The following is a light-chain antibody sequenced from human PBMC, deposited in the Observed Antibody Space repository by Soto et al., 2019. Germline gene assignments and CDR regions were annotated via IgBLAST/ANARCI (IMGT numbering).Light chain of an antibody. CDR3: HQYDNWWT. CDR2: GVS. Sequence: EVVLTQSPATLSLSPGERATLSCRASESVFGYLAWYQHKPGQAPRLLIYGVSTRATGVPARFSGSGSGTDFTLTISSLQPEDFAVYYCHQYDNWWTFGQGTRLEIK. CDR1: ESVFGY. V-gene: IGKV3-15*01. J-gene: IGKJ5*01.